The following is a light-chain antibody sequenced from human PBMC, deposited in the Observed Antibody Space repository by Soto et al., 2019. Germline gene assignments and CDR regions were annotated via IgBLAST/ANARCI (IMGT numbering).Light chain of an antibody. CDR1: QSVLYSSNNKNY. V-gene: IGKV4-1*01. CDR2: WAS. J-gene: IGKJ1*01. Sequence: DFVMTQSPDSLAVSLGERATINCKSSQSVLYSSNNKNYLAWYQQKPGQPPKLLFSWASTRESGVPDRFSGSGSGTDFTLTISSLQAEDVAVYYCQQYYSTPWTFGQGTKVAIK. CDR3: QQYYSTPWT.